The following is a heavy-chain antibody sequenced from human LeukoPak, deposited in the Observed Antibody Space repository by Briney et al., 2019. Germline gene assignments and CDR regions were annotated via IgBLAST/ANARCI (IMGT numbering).Heavy chain of an antibody. D-gene: IGHD1-1*01. CDR3: ARGLPGVLDY. J-gene: IGHJ4*02. CDR1: GGSFSGYY. Sequence: PSETLSLTCAVYGGSFSGYYWSWIRQPPGKGLEWIGEINHSGSTNYNPSLKSRVTISVDTSKNQFSLKLSSVTAADTAVYYCARGLPGVLDYWGQGTLVTVSS. CDR2: INHSGST. V-gene: IGHV4-34*01.